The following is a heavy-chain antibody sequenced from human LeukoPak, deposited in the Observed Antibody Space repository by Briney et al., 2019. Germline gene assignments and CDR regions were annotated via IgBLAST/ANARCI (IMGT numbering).Heavy chain of an antibody. J-gene: IGHJ4*02. CDR3: ARGDLYGSGRAEYYFDY. V-gene: IGHV3-7*05. CDR1: GFTFSTYW. Sequence: GGSLRLSCAASGFTFSTYWMTWVRQAPGKGLECVANIKHDGSEKYYVDSVKGRLTISRDNAKNSLYLQLNSVRAEDTAVYYCARGDLYGSGRAEYYFDYWGQGTLVTVSS. CDR2: IKHDGSEK. D-gene: IGHD3-10*01.